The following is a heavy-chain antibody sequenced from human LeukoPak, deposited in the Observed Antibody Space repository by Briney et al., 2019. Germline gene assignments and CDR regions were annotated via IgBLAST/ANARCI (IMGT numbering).Heavy chain of an antibody. CDR1: GGSIRSYY. V-gene: IGHV4-59*01. Sequence: SETPSLTCTVSGGSIRSYYWSWIRQTPGKGLEWIGYIYYSGSTNYSPSLKSRLTLSVDTSKNQFSLKLTSVSVADTAVYYCARRGAVGEYYYYAMDVWGRGTTVTVSS. D-gene: IGHD6-19*01. CDR2: IYYSGST. CDR3: ARRGAVGEYYYYAMDV. J-gene: IGHJ6*02.